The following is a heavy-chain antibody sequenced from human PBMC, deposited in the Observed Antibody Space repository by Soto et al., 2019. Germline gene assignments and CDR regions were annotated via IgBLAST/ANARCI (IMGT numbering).Heavy chain of an antibody. J-gene: IGHJ6*03. D-gene: IGHD3-3*01. CDR2: IYPGDSDT. CDR1: GYSFTSYW. CDR3: AGYDFWGGSIKRPYYSYMDV. V-gene: IGHV5-51*01. Sequence: GESLKISCKGSGYSFTSYWIGWVRQMPGKGLEWMGIIYPGDSDTRYSPSFQGQVTISADKSISTAYLQWSSLKASDTAMYYCAGYDFWGGSIKRPYYSYMDVWGKGTTVTVPS.